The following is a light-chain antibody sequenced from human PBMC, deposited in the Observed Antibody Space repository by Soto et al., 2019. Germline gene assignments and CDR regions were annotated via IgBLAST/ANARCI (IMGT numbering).Light chain of an antibody. CDR3: QPYNTLSGT. J-gene: IGKJ1*01. CDR1: QTITTW. V-gene: IGKV1-5*01. CDR2: YAS. Sequence: DIQMTQYPSTLSASVGDRFPITCVASQTITTWLAWYQQKPGKAPKLLIYYASTLESGVTSRFSGSGFGTEFSLTISSLQPDDFASYYCQPYNTLSGTVGQGTKVEIK.